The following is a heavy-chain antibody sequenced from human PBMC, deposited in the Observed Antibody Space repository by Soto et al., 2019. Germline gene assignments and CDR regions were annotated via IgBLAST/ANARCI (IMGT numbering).Heavy chain of an antibody. Sequence: QVQLVQSGAEVKRPGSSVKVSCKASGDTFNFYSINWVRQAPGLGLEWMGRVNPIVSMSNYAQKFQGRVTMTAEKSTSTAYMELSSLRSEDTASDYCASSYGSGYRAFDYWGQGALVTVSS. V-gene: IGHV1-69*02. CDR2: VNPIVSMS. D-gene: IGHD3-10*01. CDR3: ASSYGSGYRAFDY. CDR1: GDTFNFYS. J-gene: IGHJ4*02.